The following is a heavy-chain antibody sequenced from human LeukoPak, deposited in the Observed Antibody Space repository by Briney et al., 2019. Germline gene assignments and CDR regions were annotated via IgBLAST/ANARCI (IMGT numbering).Heavy chain of an antibody. J-gene: IGHJ4*02. D-gene: IGHD3-22*01. CDR2: ISSSGSTI. CDR1: GFTFSDYY. CDR3: ASPMGKWGYYDSSRPPRGFDY. Sequence: GGSLRLSCAASGFTFSDYYMSWIRQAPGKGLEWVSYISSSGSTIYYADSVKGRFTISRDNAKNSLYLQMNSLRAEDTAVYYCASPMGKWGYYDSSRPPRGFDYWGQGTLVTVSS. V-gene: IGHV3-11*01.